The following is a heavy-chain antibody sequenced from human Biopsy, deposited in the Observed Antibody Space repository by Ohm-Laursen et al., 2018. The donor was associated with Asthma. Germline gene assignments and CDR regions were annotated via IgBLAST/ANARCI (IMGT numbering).Heavy chain of an antibody. Sequence: SVTLSCKLSGYSLTDLSMHWVRQAPGHGLEWLGGPDHEEGGTVNARRFQGRVTMTEDTSTDTAYMELSSLSSDDSAVYYCASDFPKDYVRYNFQFWGQGTLVTVSS. CDR1: GYSLTDLS. CDR2: PDHEEGGT. D-gene: IGHD4-17*01. V-gene: IGHV1-24*01. J-gene: IGHJ4*02. CDR3: ASDFPKDYVRYNFQF.